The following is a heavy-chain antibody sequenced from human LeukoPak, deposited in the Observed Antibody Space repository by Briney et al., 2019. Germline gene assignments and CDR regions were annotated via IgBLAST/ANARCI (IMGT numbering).Heavy chain of an antibody. CDR2: INPNSGGT. CDR1: GYTFTGYY. V-gene: IGHV1-2*02. CDR3: ARDRELLWFGELGFDY. J-gene: IGHJ4*02. D-gene: IGHD3-10*01. Sequence: ASVKVSCKASGYTFTGYYMHWVRQAPGQGLEWMGWINPNSGGTDYAQRFQGRVTMTRDTSISTAYMELSRLRSDDTAVYYCARDRELLWFGELGFDYWGQGTLVTVSS.